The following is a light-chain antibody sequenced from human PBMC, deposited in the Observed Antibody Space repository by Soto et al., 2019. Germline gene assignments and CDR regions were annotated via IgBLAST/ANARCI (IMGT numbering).Light chain of an antibody. Sequence: QSVLTQPPSASGSPGQSVTISCTGTSSDVGGYNYVSWYQQHPGKAPKLMIYEVSKRPSGVPDRFSGSKSGNTASLTVFWLQAEDEADYYCSSYAGTYVFGTGTKVTVL. CDR1: SSDVGGYNY. CDR3: SSYAGTYV. CDR2: EVS. J-gene: IGLJ1*01. V-gene: IGLV2-8*01.